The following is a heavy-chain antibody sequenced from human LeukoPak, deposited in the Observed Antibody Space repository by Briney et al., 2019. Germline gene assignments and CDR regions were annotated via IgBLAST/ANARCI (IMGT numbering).Heavy chain of an antibody. CDR3: ARDRLGVPAEYYYGMDV. CDR1: GFTFSSHW. CDR2: INSDGSSI. D-gene: IGHD2-2*01. J-gene: IGHJ6*02. Sequence: GGSLRLSCAASGFTFSSHWMHWVRQAPGKGLVWVSRINSDGSSISYADSVKGRFTISRDNAKNTLYLQMNSLRAEDTAVYYCARDRLGVPAEYYYGMDVWGQGTTVTVSS. V-gene: IGHV3-74*01.